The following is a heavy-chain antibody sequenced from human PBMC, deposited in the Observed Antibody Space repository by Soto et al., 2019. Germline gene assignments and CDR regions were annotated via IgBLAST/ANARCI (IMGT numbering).Heavy chain of an antibody. V-gene: IGHV1-69*06. CDR3: ARLRGPYCGTSRGVFDI. CDR2: IIPYFHTA. Sequence: QVQLVQSGAEVKKPGSSVKVSCKASAVSFSSNALTWVRQAPGQGLEWMGGIIPYFHTANYAQKFQGRVTITADKSTSTAYMELSSLRSEDTAVYYCARLRGPYCGTSRGVFDIWGQGTMVTVSS. D-gene: IGHD3-10*01. CDR1: AVSFSSNA. J-gene: IGHJ3*02.